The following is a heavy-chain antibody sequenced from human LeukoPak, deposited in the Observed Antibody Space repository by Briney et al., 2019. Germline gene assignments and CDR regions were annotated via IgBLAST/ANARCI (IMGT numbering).Heavy chain of an antibody. V-gene: IGHV1-2*02. CDR2: INPNSGGT. Sequence: ASVKVSFKASGYTFTDYYMHWVRQAPGQGLEWMGWINPNSGGTNYAQSFQGRVTMTRDTSISTACMELSRLRSDDTAVYYCARDLRGYSGYYFDYWGQGTLVTVSS. D-gene: IGHD5-12*01. J-gene: IGHJ4*02. CDR3: ARDLRGYSGYYFDY. CDR1: GYTFTDYY.